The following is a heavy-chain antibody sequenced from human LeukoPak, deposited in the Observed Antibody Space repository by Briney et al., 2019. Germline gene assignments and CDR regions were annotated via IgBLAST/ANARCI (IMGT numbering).Heavy chain of an antibody. CDR1: GFTFSSYA. Sequence: TGGSLRLSCAASGFTFSSYAMSWVRQAPGKGLEWVSAISGSGGSTYYADSVKGRFTISRDNSKNTLYLQMNSLRAEDTAVYYCAKIPYDSSGYYFDFARDYWGQGTLVTVSS. CDR3: AKIPYDSSGYYFDFARDY. CDR2: ISGSGGST. D-gene: IGHD3-22*01. J-gene: IGHJ4*02. V-gene: IGHV3-23*01.